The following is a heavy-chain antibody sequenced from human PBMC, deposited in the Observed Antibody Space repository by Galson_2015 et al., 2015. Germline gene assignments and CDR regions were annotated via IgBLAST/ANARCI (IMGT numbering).Heavy chain of an antibody. CDR2: IKQDGSER. Sequence: SLRLSCAASGFTFSNYWMTWVRQAPGKGLEWVANIKQDGSERYYVDSVKGRFTISRDNAKNSLYLQMNSLRAEDTAVYFCARYYAADTVLIPFYWGQGTLFTVSS. CDR3: ARYYAADTVLIPFY. J-gene: IGHJ4*02. CDR1: GFTFSNYW. V-gene: IGHV3-7*03. D-gene: IGHD3-16*01.